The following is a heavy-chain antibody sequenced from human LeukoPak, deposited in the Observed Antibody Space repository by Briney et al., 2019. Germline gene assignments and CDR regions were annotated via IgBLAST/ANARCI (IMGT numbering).Heavy chain of an antibody. V-gene: IGHV3-30*18. CDR3: AKAPLDCSGGSCYFAPDY. Sequence: GGSLRLSCAASGFTFSSYGMHWVRQAPGKGLEWVAVISYDGSNKYYADSVKGRFTVSRDNSKNTPYLQMNSLRAEGTAVYYCAKAPLDCSGGSCYFAPDYGGQGTLVTVSS. D-gene: IGHD2-15*01. CDR2: ISYDGSNK. CDR1: GFTFSSYG. J-gene: IGHJ4*02.